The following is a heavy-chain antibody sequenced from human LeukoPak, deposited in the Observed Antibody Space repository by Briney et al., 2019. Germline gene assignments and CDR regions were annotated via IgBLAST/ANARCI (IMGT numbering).Heavy chain of an antibody. CDR2: IYYSGST. CDR1: GGSISSSSYY. CDR3: ANTADYDSSGYQY. Sequence: PSETLSLTCTVSGGSISSSSYYWGWIRQPPGKGLEWIGSIYYSGSTYYNPSLKSRVTISVDTSKNQFSLKLSSVTAADTAVYYCANTADYDSSGYQYWGQGTLVTVSS. V-gene: IGHV4-39*07. D-gene: IGHD3-22*01. J-gene: IGHJ4*02.